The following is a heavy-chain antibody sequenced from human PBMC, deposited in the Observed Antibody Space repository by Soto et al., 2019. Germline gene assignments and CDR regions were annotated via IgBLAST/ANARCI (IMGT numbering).Heavy chain of an antibody. Sequence: EVQLVESGGGLVKPGGSLRLSCAASGFTFSSYSMNWVRQAPGKGLEWVSSISSSSSYIYYADSVKGRFTISRDNAKNSLYLQMNSLRAEDTAVYYCARDRVAQSGESTETNDYWGQGTLVTVSS. CDR2: ISSSSSYI. D-gene: IGHD2-2*01. CDR3: ARDRVAQSGESTETNDY. J-gene: IGHJ4*02. V-gene: IGHV3-21*01. CDR1: GFTFSSYS.